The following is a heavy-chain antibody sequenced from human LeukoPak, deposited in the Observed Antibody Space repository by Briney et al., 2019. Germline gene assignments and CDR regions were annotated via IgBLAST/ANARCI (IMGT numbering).Heavy chain of an antibody. V-gene: IGHV3-21*04. CDR1: GVTFSSYS. CDR3: ARDGGEIGNYGMDV. Sequence: GGALRLSSAASGVTFSSYSMNGGRDAPGEGLERGSSISSSSGYRYYSGSVKGGFTISRDNAKNSLYLQMNSLRAEATRVYYCARDGGEIGNYGMDVRGQGTTVTVSS. J-gene: IGHJ6*02. CDR2: ISSSSGYR. D-gene: IGHD2-21*01.